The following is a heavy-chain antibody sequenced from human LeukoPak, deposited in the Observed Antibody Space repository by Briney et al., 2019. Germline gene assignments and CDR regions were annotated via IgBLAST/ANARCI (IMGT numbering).Heavy chain of an antibody. Sequence: SETLSLTCAVFGDSISAYCWTWIRQPAGKGLDWIGRVCTSGISNYKPSLDSRVTMSLDTSKKQFSLKLTSVTAADTAVYYCARQIVSAGTAGFDFWGQGALVTVSS. J-gene: IGHJ4*02. D-gene: IGHD6-13*01. CDR3: ARQIVSAGTAGFDF. CDR2: VCTSGIS. V-gene: IGHV4-4*07. CDR1: GDSISAYC.